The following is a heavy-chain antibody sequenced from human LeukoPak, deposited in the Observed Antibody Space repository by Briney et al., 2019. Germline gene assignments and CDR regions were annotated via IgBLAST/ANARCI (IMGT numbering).Heavy chain of an antibody. CDR1: GFTFSSYW. V-gene: IGHV3-7*03. CDR3: VRDGHLYGLPFDY. J-gene: IGHJ4*02. D-gene: IGHD3-10*01. CDR2: IKQDGSEK. Sequence: PGGSLRLSCAASGFTFSSYWMTWVRQAPGKGLEWVANIKQDGSEKYYVDSVKGRFTISRDNAKSSLYLQMDSLRAEDTAVYYCVRDGHLYGLPFDYWGQGTLVTVSS.